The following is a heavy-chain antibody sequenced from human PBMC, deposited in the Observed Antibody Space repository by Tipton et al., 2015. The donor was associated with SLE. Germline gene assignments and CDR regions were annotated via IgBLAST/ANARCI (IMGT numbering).Heavy chain of an antibody. CDR1: GGSISSYY. J-gene: IGHJ3*02. V-gene: IGHV4-4*08. CDR2: IYTSGST. D-gene: IGHD6-19*01. Sequence: TLSLTCTVSGGSISSYYWSWIRQPPGKGLEWIGYIYTSGSTNYNPPLKSRVTISVDTSKNQFSLKLSSVTAADTAVYYCASSRGVAVRAFDIWGQGTMVTVSS. CDR3: ASSRGVAVRAFDI.